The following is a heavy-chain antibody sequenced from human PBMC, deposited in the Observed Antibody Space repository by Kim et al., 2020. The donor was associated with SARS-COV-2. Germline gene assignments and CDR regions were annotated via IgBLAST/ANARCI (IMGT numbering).Heavy chain of an antibody. CDR3: TRGNVDWGH. Sequence: GTTDYGAPVKGRLTISRDDSKNTLYLQRDSLKIEDTAMYYCTRGNVDWGHWGQGTLVTVSS. J-gene: IGHJ4*02. V-gene: IGHV3-15*01. CDR2: GTT. D-gene: IGHD3-16*01.